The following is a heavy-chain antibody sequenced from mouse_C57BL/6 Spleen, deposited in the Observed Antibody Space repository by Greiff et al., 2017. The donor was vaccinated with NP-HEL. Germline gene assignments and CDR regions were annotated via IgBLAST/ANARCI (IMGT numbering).Heavy chain of an antibody. CDR2: IYPGDGDT. Sequence: VHLVESGAELVKPGASVKISCKASGYAFSSYWMNWVKQRPGKGLEWIGQIYPGDGDTNYNGKFKGKATLTADKSSSTAYMQLSSLTSEDSAVYFCARGDGNPYAMDYWGQGTSVTVSS. D-gene: IGHD2-1*01. CDR1: GYAFSSYW. V-gene: IGHV1-80*01. CDR3: ARGDGNPYAMDY. J-gene: IGHJ4*01.